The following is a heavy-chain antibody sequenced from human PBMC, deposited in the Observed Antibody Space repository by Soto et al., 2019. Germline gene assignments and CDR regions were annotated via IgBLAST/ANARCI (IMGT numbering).Heavy chain of an antibody. Sequence: ASVKVSCKASGYTFTSYGISWVRQAPGQGLEWMGWINPYSGNTNYAQKFQGRVTMTRNTFISTAYMELSSLRSDDTAVYYCASLPWANYYYYGMDVWGQGTTVTVS. V-gene: IGHV1-8*02. D-gene: IGHD7-27*01. CDR1: GYTFTSYG. CDR3: ASLPWANYYYYGMDV. CDR2: INPYSGNT. J-gene: IGHJ6*02.